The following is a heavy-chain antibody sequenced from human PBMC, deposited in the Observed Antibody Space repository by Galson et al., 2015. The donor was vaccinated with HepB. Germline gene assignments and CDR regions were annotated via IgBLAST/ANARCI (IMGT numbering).Heavy chain of an antibody. V-gene: IGHV1-46*01. D-gene: IGHD2-2*01. CDR1: GYTFTSYF. Sequence: SVKVSCKASGYTFTSYFIHWVRQAPGQGLEWLRIINPSGGDTTYAQKLQGRVTMTRDTSTSTVYMDMNSLRPEETAVYYCARNCSSASCSIGEPFDYWGHGTLVTVSS. CDR2: INPSGGDT. CDR3: ARNCSSASCSIGEPFDY. J-gene: IGHJ4*01.